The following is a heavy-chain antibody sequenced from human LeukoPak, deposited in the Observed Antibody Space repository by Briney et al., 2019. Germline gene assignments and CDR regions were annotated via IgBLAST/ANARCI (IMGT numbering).Heavy chain of an antibody. J-gene: IGHJ3*02. CDR3: ARDLKDAFDI. V-gene: IGHV4-59*01. Sequence: SETLSLTCTVSGGSISSYYWSWIRQPPGKGLEWIGYIYYSGSTNYNPSLKSRVTISVDTSKNQFSLKLGSVTAADTAVYYCARDLKDAFDIWGQGTMVTASS. CDR1: GGSISSYY. CDR2: IYYSGST.